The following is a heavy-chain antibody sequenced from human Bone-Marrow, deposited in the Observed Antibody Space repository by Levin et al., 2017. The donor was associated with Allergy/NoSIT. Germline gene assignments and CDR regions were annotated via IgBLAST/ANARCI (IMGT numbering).Heavy chain of an antibody. J-gene: IGHJ6*02. CDR1: GFTFSSYS. CDR2: ISSSSSYI. CDR3: ARAEYHPGYYYYYGMDV. V-gene: IGHV3-21*01. D-gene: IGHD2-2*01. Sequence: PGGSLRLSCAASGFTFSSYSMNWVRQAPGKGLEWVSSISSSSSYIYYADSVKGRFTISRDNAKNSLYLQMNSLRAEDTAVYYCARAEYHPGYYYYYGMDVWGQGTTVTVSS.